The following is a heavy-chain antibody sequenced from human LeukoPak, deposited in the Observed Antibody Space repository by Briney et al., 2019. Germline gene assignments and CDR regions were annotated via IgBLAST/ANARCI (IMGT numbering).Heavy chain of an antibody. CDR1: GFTFSGSA. V-gene: IGHV3-73*01. Sequence: GGSLRLSCAASGFTFSGSAMHWVRQASGKGLEWVGRIRSKANSYATAYAASVKGRFTISRDDSKNTAYLQMNSLKTEDTAVYYCAREKERGYYYDSSDHQPRVDWGQGTLVTVSS. J-gene: IGHJ4*02. CDR2: IRSKANSYAT. D-gene: IGHD3-22*01. CDR3: AREKERGYYYDSSDHQPRVD.